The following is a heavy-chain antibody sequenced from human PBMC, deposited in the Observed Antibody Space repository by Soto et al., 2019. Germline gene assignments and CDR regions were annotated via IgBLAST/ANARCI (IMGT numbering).Heavy chain of an antibody. J-gene: IGHJ5*02. D-gene: IGHD2-15*01. CDR2: TYYRSKWYN. V-gene: IGHV6-1*01. Sequence: PSQTLSLTCAISGDSVSSNSAAWNWIRQSPSRGLEWLGRTYYRSKWYNDYAVSVKSRITINPDTSKNQFSLQLNSVTPEDTAVYYCAREGYCSGGSCSGGWFDPWGQGTLVTVSS. CDR3: AREGYCSGGSCSGGWFDP. CDR1: GDSVSSNSAA.